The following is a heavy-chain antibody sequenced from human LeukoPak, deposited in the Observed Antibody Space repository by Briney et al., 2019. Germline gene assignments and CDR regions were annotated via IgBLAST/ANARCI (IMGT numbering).Heavy chain of an antibody. V-gene: IGHV1-2*02. CDR1: GYTFTGYD. CDR3: ARGLGTTTSDY. J-gene: IGHJ4*02. Sequence: ASVKVSCKASGYTFTGYDMHWVRQAPGQGLEWRGWINPNRGGTNYAQKFQGRVTMTRDTSISTAYMELSRLRSEDTAVYYCARGLGTTTSDYWGQGTLVTVSS. CDR2: INPNRGGT. D-gene: IGHD1-7*01.